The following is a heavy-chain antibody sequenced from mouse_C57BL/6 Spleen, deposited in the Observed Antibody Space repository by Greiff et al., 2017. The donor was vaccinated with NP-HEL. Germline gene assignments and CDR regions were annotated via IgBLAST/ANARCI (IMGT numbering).Heavy chain of an antibody. Sequence: EVQLQQSGPELVKPGASVKISCKASGYTFTDYYMNWVKQSHGKSLEWIGDINPNNGGTSYNQKFKGKATLTVDKSSSTAYMALRSLTSEDSAFYYCARPYDGYYLGFAYWGQGTLVTVSA. CDR1: GYTFTDYY. CDR2: INPNNGGT. J-gene: IGHJ3*01. D-gene: IGHD2-3*01. CDR3: ARPYDGYYLGFAY. V-gene: IGHV1-26*01.